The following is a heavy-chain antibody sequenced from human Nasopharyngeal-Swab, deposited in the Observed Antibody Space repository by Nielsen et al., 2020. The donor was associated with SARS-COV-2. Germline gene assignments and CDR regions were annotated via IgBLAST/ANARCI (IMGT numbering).Heavy chain of an antibody. CDR3: AKDATRMIVVVITVLAFDI. CDR2: ISGSGGST. V-gene: IGHV3-23*01. Sequence: GGSLRLSCAASGFTFSSYAMSWVRQAPGKGLEWVSAISGSGGSTYYADSVKGRFTISRDNSKNTLYLQMNSLRAEDTAVYYCAKDATRMIVVVITVLAFDIWGKGTMVTVSS. D-gene: IGHD3-22*01. CDR1: GFTFSSYA. J-gene: IGHJ3*02.